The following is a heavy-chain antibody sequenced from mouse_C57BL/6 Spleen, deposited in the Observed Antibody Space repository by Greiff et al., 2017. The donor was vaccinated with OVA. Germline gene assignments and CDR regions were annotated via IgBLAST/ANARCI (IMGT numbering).Heavy chain of an antibody. D-gene: IGHD2-3*01. CDR1: GYTFTSYG. V-gene: IGHV1-81*01. CDR3: ARGGDGYNYYAMDY. Sequence: VQLVESGAELARPGASVKLSCKASGYTFTSYGISWVKQRTGQGLEWIGEVYPRSGNTYYNEKFKGKATMTADNSSSTAYRELRSLTSEDSAVYFCARGGDGYNYYAMDYWGQGTSVTVSS. CDR2: VYPRSGNT. J-gene: IGHJ4*01.